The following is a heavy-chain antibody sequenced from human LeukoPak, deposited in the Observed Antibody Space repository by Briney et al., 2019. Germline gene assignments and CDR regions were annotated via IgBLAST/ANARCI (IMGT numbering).Heavy chain of an antibody. D-gene: IGHD2-15*01. V-gene: IGHV4-4*07. CDR1: GGSISSYY. CDR2: IYTSGST. Sequence: SETLSLTCTVSGGSISSYYWSWIRQPAGKGLEWIGRIYTSGSTNYNPSLKSRVTISVDKSKNQFSLKLSSVTAADTAVYYCARSATAKYYYYMDVWGKGTTVTVSS. J-gene: IGHJ6*03. CDR3: ARSATAKYYYYMDV.